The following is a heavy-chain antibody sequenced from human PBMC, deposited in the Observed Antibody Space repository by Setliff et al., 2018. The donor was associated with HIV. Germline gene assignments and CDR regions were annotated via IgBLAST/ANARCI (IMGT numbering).Heavy chain of an antibody. CDR2: IYNSAST. CDR3: ARHSPSDC. V-gene: IGHV4-59*08. CDR1: GDSISTDY. Sequence: SETLSLTCTVSGDSISTDYWTWIRQPPGKGLEWIGYIYNSASTSYNPSLKSRVTISVDTSKNQFSLKLSSVTAADTAVYYCARHSPSDCWGQGTLVTVSS. J-gene: IGHJ4*02.